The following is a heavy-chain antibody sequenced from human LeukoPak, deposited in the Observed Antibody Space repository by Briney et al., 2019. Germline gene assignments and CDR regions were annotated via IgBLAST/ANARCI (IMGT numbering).Heavy chain of an antibody. CDR2: IIPIFGTA. V-gene: IGHV1-69*05. CDR3: ARNRGYSYGSDCYYMDV. J-gene: IGHJ6*03. D-gene: IGHD5-18*01. Sequence: ASVKVSCKASGGTFSSYAISWVRQAPGQGLEWMGGIIPIFGTANYAQKFQGRVTITTDESTSTAYMELSSLRSEDTAVYYCARNRGYSYGSDCYYMDVWGKGTTVTVSS. CDR1: GGTFSSYA.